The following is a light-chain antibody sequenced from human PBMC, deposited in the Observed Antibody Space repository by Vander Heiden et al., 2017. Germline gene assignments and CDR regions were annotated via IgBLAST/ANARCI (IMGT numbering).Light chain of an antibody. V-gene: IGKV4-1*01. J-gene: IGKJ2*01. Sequence: DIVMTQSPDSLAVSLGGRATTNRKSSQSVLYSSNNKNYLAWYQQKPGQPPKLLIYWASTRESGVPDRFSGSGSGTDFTLTISSLQAEDVAVYYCQQYYNTPYTFGQGTKLEIK. CDR2: WAS. CDR3: QQYYNTPYT. CDR1: QSVLYSSNNKNY.